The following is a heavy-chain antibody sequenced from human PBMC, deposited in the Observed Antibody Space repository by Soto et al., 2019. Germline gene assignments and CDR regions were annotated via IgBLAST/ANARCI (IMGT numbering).Heavy chain of an antibody. J-gene: IGHJ4*02. CDR1: GGSFTSYS. V-gene: IGHV1-69*01. CDR2: IIPVFGTT. D-gene: IGHD2-2*01. Sequence: QVQLVQSGAEVKKPGSSLKLSCRASGGSFTSYSISWLRQAPGQGLEWMGGIIPVFGTTSYAQRLQGRVTITADESTSPAYLDLSSLISEDTAVYYCARDPRIYCTSSSCHSYFDSWGQGTLVTVSS. CDR3: ARDPRIYCTSSSCHSYFDS.